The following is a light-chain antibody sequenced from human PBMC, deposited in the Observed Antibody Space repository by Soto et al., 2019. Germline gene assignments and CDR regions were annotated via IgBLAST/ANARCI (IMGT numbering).Light chain of an antibody. CDR2: TKN. V-gene: IGLV1-44*01. CDR3: AAWDDSLNAWV. CDR1: SSNIGSNT. J-gene: IGLJ3*02. Sequence: QPVLTQPPSASGTPGQRVTISCSGSSSNIGSNTVNWYQQVPGTAPKLLIYTKNQRPSGVPDRFSGSKSGTSASLAISGLQSEDEADYYCAAWDDSLNAWVFGGGTQLTVL.